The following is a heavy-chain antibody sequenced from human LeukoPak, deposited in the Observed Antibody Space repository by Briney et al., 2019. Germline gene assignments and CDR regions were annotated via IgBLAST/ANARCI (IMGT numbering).Heavy chain of an antibody. CDR3: ARDSASGSSTFDY. V-gene: IGHV1-18*04. CDR1: GYIFTDYY. D-gene: IGHD1-26*01. CDR2: ISAYDGNT. J-gene: IGHJ4*02. Sequence: GASVKVSCKASGYIFTDYYMHRVRQAPGQGLEWMGWISAYDGNTNYAQKLQGRVTMTTDTSTSTAYMELRSLRSDDTAVYYCARDSASGSSTFDYWGQGTLVTVSS.